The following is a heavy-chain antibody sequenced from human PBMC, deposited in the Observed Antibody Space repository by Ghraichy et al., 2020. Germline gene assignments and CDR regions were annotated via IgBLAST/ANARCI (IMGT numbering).Heavy chain of an antibody. CDR3: ARPGRDFWSGFSIGNARHANYYMDV. CDR2: ISSSGSTI. V-gene: IGHV3-48*03. D-gene: IGHD3-3*01. J-gene: IGHJ6*03. CDR1: GFTFSSYE. Sequence: GGSLRLSCAASGFTFSSYEMNWVRQAPGKGLEWVSYISSSGSTIYYADSVKGRFTISRDNAKNSLYLQMNSLRAEDTAVYYCARPGRDFWSGFSIGNARHANYYMDVWGKGTTVTVSS.